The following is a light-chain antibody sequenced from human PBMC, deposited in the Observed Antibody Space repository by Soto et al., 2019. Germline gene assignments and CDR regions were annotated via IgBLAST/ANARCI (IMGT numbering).Light chain of an antibody. J-gene: IGKJ4*01. CDR1: QSISTW. CDR2: KAS. Sequence: DIQMTQSPSTLSASVGDRVTITCRASQSISTWLAWYQQKPGKAPKLLIYKASSLEGGVPSKFSGSGSGTEFNITVSSRRTDYFSTYYCQQYNTYPLTFGGGTTVEIK. CDR3: QQYNTYPLT. V-gene: IGKV1-5*03.